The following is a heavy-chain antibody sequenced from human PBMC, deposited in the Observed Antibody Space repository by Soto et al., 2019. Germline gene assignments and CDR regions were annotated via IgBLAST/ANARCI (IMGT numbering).Heavy chain of an antibody. J-gene: IGHJ4*02. CDR3: ARDAHSSGWKPFDY. V-gene: IGHV3-33*01. Sequence: QVQLVESGGGVVQPGRSLRLSCAASGFTFSSYGMHWVRQAPGKGLEWVAVIWYDGSNKYYADSVKGRFTISRDNSKNTLYLQMTSLRAEDTAVYYCARDAHSSGWKPFDYWGQGTLVTVSS. D-gene: IGHD6-19*01. CDR2: IWYDGSNK. CDR1: GFTFSSYG.